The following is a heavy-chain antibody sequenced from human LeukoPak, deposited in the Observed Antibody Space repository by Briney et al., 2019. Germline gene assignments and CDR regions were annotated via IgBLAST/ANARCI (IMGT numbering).Heavy chain of an antibody. CDR3: TRDRAGTQSWVEFDL. V-gene: IGHV3-66*03. Sequence: GGSLRLSCAACGFSVSSTYMSWVRQAPGKGLEWVSLIYTSGSTFYADSVMGRFTISRDNSKNTLFLQMNSLRAEDSAVYYCTRDRAGTQSWVEFDLWGQGTLVTVSS. CDR2: IYTSGST. D-gene: IGHD3-10*01. J-gene: IGHJ5*02. CDR1: GFSVSSTY.